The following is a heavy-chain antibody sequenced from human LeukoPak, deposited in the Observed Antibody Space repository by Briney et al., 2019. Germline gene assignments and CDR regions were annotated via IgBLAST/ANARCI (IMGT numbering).Heavy chain of an antibody. CDR1: GFTFSSFW. Sequence: QAGGSLRLSCAASGFTFSSFWMSWVRQAPGKGLEWVANIKKDGSQKYYVDSVEGRFTISRDNAKNSLYLQMDGLRVDDTAVYYCTRVFGGYDVSDYWGQGTLVTVSS. CDR2: IKKDGSQK. D-gene: IGHD3-3*01. CDR3: TRVFGGYDVSDY. J-gene: IGHJ4*02. V-gene: IGHV3-7*03.